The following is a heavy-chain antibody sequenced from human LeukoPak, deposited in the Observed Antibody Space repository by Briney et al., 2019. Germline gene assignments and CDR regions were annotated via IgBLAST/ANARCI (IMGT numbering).Heavy chain of an antibody. CDR1: GYTLTGYY. CDR3: ARDYCSGGSCRPYYYYYMDV. V-gene: IGHV1-2*02. CDR2: INPNSGGT. Sequence: ASVKVSCKASGYTLTGYYMHWVRQAPGQGLEWMGWINPNSGGTNYAQKFQGRVTMTRDTSISTAFMELSRLRSDDTAVYYCARDYCSGGSCRPYYYYYMDVWGKGTTVTVSS. D-gene: IGHD2-15*01. J-gene: IGHJ6*03.